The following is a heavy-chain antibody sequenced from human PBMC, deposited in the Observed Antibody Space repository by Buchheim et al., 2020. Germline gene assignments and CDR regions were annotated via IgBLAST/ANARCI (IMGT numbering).Heavy chain of an antibody. CDR2: MNPNSGNT. CDR3: ARGQGHRFLEWLFRVYYYGMDV. D-gene: IGHD3-3*01. J-gene: IGHJ6*02. V-gene: IGHV1-8*01. CDR1: GYTFTSYD. Sequence: QVQLVQSGAEVKKPGASVKVSCKASGYTFTSYDINWVRQATGQGLEWMGWMNPNSGNTDYAQKFQGRVTMTRNTSISTAYMELSSLRAEDTAVYYCARGQGHRFLEWLFRVYYYGMDVWGQGTT.